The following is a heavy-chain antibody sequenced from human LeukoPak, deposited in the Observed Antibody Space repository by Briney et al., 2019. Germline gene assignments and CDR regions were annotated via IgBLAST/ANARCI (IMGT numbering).Heavy chain of an antibody. CDR1: GYSISSGYY. J-gene: IGHJ4*02. Sequence: SETLSLTCAVSGYSISSGYYWGWIRQPPGKGLEWIGSIYHSGSTYYNPSLKSRVTISVDTSYNQFSLKLSSVTAADTAVYYCARARGPTSPIDYWGQGTLVTVSS. CDR3: ARARGPTSPIDY. CDR2: IYHSGST. V-gene: IGHV4-38-2*01. D-gene: IGHD1-26*01.